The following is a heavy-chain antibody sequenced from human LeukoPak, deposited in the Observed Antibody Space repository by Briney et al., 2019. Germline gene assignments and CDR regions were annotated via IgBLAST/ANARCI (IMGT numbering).Heavy chain of an antibody. CDR1: GYSISSGYY. V-gene: IGHV4-38-2*02. CDR2: IYHSGST. D-gene: IGHD1-26*01. CDR3: ARVLGPDDLTLKYSGSYYRANWAFDI. Sequence: PSETLSLTCTVSGYSISSGYYWGWIRQPPGKGLEWIGSIYHSGSTYYNPSLKSRVTISVDTSKNQFSLKLSSVTAADTAVYYCARVLGPDDLTLKYSGSYYRANWAFDIWGQGTMVTVSS. J-gene: IGHJ3*02.